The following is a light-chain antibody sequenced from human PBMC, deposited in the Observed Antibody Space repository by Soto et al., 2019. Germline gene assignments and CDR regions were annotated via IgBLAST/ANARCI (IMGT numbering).Light chain of an antibody. CDR1: SSNIGAGYG. J-gene: IGLJ3*02. CDR3: QSYDSSLSGWV. Sequence: QSVLTQPPSVSGDPGQRGTISCTGSSSNIGAGYGVHGYQQLLGTAPKLLIHGNSNRPSGVPDRFSGSKSGTSASLAITGLQAEDEADYYCQSYDSSLSGWVFGGGTKVTVL. CDR2: GNS. V-gene: IGLV1-40*01.